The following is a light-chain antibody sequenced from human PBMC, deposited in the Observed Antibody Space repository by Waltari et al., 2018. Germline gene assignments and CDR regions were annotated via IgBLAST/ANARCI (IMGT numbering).Light chain of an antibody. CDR1: SRDVGGYNY. J-gene: IGLJ3*02. Sequence: QSALTQPPSASGSPGQSVTISCTGSSRDVGGYNYVSWYQQHPGKAPKIIIYGVDKRPSGVPDRFSGSKSGNTASLTVSGLQAEDEADYFCASYASTRKVFGGGTKLTVL. CDR3: ASYASTRKV. CDR2: GVD. V-gene: IGLV2-8*01.